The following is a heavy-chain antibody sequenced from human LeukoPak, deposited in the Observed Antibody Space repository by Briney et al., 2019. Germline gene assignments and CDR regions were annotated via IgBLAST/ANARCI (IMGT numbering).Heavy chain of an antibody. D-gene: IGHD3-16*01. V-gene: IGHV4-59*01. Sequence: SETLSLTCTVSGGSISSYYWSWIRLPPGKGLEWIGYIDYSGSTNYNPSLKSRVTVSLDTSKNQFSLKLSSVTAADTAVYFCARDRALGSGKYYFDYWGQGTLVTVSS. CDR2: IDYSGST. CDR3: ARDRALGSGKYYFDY. CDR1: GGSISSYY. J-gene: IGHJ4*02.